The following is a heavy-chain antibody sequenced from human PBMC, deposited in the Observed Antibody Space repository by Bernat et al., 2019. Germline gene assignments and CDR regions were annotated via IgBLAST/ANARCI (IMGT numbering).Heavy chain of an antibody. CDR3: AWMGGQGRDGYNFDY. J-gene: IGHJ4*02. D-gene: IGHD5-24*01. V-gene: IGHV5-51*03. CDR1: GYSFTSYW. Sequence: EVQLVQSGAEVKKPGESLKISCKGSGYSFTSYWIGWVRQMPGKGLEWMGIIYPGDSVTRYSPPFQGQVTIAAEKSISTAYLEWSSLEASDTAMYYCAWMGGQGRDGYNFDYWGQGTLVTVSS. CDR2: IYPGDSVT.